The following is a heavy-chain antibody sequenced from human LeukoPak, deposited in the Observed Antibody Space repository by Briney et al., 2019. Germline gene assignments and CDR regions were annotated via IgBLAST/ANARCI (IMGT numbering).Heavy chain of an antibody. Sequence: GGSLRLSCAASGFTFNSYQMNWVRQAPGKGLEWVSYISESGSTTYYADSVKGRFTISRDNAKNSLCLQMNSLRAEDTAVYYCARDMYSSGWYNWFDPWGQGTLVSVSS. CDR1: GFTFNSYQ. J-gene: IGHJ5*02. CDR3: ARDMYSSGWYNWFDP. CDR2: ISESGSTT. D-gene: IGHD6-19*01. V-gene: IGHV3-48*03.